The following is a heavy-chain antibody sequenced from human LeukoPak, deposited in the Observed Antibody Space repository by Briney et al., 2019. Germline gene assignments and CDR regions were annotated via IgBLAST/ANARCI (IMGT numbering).Heavy chain of an antibody. Sequence: GGSLRLSCAASGFTFSSYAMSWVRQAPGKGLEWVSAISGSGGSTYYADSVKGRFTISRDNSKNTLYLQMNSLRAEDTAVYYCAKDRSGSSGWYPMTYYYYGMDVWGQGTTVTVS. CDR2: ISGSGGST. CDR1: GFTFSSYA. CDR3: AKDRSGSSGWYPMTYYYYGMDV. D-gene: IGHD6-19*01. V-gene: IGHV3-23*01. J-gene: IGHJ6*02.